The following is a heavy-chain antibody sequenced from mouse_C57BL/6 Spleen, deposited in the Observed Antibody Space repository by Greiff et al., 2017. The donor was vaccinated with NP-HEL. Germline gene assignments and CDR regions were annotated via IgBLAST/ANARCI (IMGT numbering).Heavy chain of an antibody. Sequence: VQLQQSGPVLVKPGASVKMSCKASGYTFTDYYMNWVKQSHGKSLEWIGVINPYNGGTSYNQKFKGKATLPVDKSSSTAYMELNSLTSEDSAVYYCARRITTVVATNWYFDVWGTGTTVTVSS. CDR2: INPYNGGT. CDR3: ARRITTVVATNWYFDV. J-gene: IGHJ1*03. V-gene: IGHV1-19*01. CDR1: GYTFTDYY. D-gene: IGHD1-1*01.